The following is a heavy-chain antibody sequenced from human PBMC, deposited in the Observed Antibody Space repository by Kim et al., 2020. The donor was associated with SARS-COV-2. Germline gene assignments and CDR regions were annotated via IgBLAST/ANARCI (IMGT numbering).Heavy chain of an antibody. CDR2: IYYSGST. V-gene: IGHV4-59*08. J-gene: IGHJ4*02. CDR3: ARQRRNYSPLDY. Sequence: SETLSLTCTVSGGSISSYYWSWIRQPPGKGLEWIGYIYYSGSTNYNPSLKSRVTISVDTSKNQFSLKLSSVTAADTAVYYCARQRRNYSPLDYWGQGTLVTVSS. CDR1: GGSISSYY. D-gene: IGHD1-7*01.